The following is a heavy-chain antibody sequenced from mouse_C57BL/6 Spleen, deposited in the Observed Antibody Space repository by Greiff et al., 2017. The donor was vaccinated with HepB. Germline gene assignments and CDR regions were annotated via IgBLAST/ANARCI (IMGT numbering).Heavy chain of an antibody. CDR2: IDPETGGT. J-gene: IGHJ2*01. CDR3: SSVITTVVAPLDY. CDR1: GYTFTDYE. V-gene: IGHV1-15*01. D-gene: IGHD1-1*01. Sequence: LQESGAELVRPGASVTLSCKASGYTFTDYEMHWVKQTPVHGLEWIGAIDPETGGTAYNQKFKGKAILTADKSSSTAYMELRSLTSEDSAVYYCSSVITTVVAPLDYWGQGTTLTVSS.